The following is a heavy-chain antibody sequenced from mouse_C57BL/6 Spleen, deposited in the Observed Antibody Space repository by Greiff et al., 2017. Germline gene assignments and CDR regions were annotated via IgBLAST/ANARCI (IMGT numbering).Heavy chain of an antibody. CDR3: ATTMVTTKGFAY. J-gene: IGHJ3*01. V-gene: IGHV1-74*01. Sequence: VQLQQPGAELVKPGASVKVSCKASGYTFTSYWMHWVKQRPGQGLEWIGRIHPSDSDTNYNQKFKGKATLTVDKSSSTAYMQLSSLTSEDSAVYYCATTMVTTKGFAYWGQGTLVTVSA. CDR1: GYTFTSYW. CDR2: IHPSDSDT. D-gene: IGHD2-2*01.